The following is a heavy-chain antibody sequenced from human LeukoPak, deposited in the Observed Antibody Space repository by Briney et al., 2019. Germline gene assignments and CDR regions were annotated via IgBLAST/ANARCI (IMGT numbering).Heavy chain of an antibody. CDR3: AKDRSVYVGSLDY. Sequence: PGGSLRLSCAASGFTFSSYGMHWVRQAPGEGLEWVAVISYDGSNKYYADSVKGRFTISRDNSKNTLYLQMNSLRAEETAVYYCAKDRSVYVGSLDYWGEGTLVTVSS. CDR2: ISYDGSNK. CDR1: GFTFSSYG. V-gene: IGHV3-30*18. D-gene: IGHD5/OR15-5a*01. J-gene: IGHJ4*02.